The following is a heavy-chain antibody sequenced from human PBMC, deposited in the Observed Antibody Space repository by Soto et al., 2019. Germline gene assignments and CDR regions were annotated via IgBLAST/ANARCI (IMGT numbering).Heavy chain of an antibody. D-gene: IGHD3-16*01. CDR3: AKTPVLLLFGGWFDP. CDR2: ISGHDGST. V-gene: IGHV1-18*01. CDR1: GYTFTNYG. Sequence: QVQLVQSGAEVKKPGASVKVSCKASGYTFTNYGLGWVRQAPGQGPEWMGWISGHDGSTKYAQKFQGRVNMTIDTSTTTVYMELWSLSSDATAIYYCAKTPVLLLFGGWFDPWGQGTLVTVSS. J-gene: IGHJ5*02.